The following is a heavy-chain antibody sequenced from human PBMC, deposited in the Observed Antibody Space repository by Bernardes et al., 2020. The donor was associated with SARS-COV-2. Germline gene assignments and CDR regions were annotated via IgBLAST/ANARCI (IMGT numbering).Heavy chain of an antibody. Sequence: ASVKVSCKASGYTFTSYDINWVRQATGQGLEWMGWMNPNSGNSGYAQKFQGRVTMTRNTSISTAYMELSSLRSEDTAVYYCSRMYYDFWSGYYTGGWFDPWGQGTLVTVSS. V-gene: IGHV1-8*01. CDR3: SRMYYDFWSGYYTGGWFDP. D-gene: IGHD3-3*01. CDR2: MNPNSGNS. CDR1: GYTFTSYD. J-gene: IGHJ5*02.